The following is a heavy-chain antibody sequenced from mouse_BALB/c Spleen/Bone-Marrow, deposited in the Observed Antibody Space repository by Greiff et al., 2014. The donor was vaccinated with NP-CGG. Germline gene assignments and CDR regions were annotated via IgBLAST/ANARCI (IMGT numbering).Heavy chain of an antibody. CDR3: ARGYGNYWYFDV. CDR1: GYSFTGYY. CDR2: VNPNNGGT. V-gene: IGHV1-26*01. D-gene: IGHD2-1*01. J-gene: IGHJ1*01. Sequence: EVKLMESGPDLVKPGASVKISCKASGYSFTGYYMHWVKQSHGESLEWIGRVNPNNGGTSYNQKFKDKAILTVDKSSSTAYMELRSLTSEDSAVYYCARGYGNYWYFDVWGAGTTVTVSS.